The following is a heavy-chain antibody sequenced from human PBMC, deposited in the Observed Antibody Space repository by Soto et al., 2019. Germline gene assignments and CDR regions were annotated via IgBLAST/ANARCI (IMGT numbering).Heavy chain of an antibody. CDR2: ISAYNGNT. Sequence: ASVKVSCKASGYTFTSYGISWVRQAPGQGLEWMGWISAYNGNTNYAQKLQGRVTMTTDTSTSTAYMELRSLRSGDTAVYYCARDRGPRGYSYGFFEPWGQGTLVTVSS. J-gene: IGHJ5*02. CDR1: GYTFTSYG. CDR3: ARDRGPRGYSYGFFEP. V-gene: IGHV1-18*01. D-gene: IGHD5-18*01.